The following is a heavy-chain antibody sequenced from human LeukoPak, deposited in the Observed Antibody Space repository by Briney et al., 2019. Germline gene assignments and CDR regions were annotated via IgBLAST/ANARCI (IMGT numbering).Heavy chain of an antibody. CDR3: ARDPYDSGSYLY. D-gene: IGHD3-10*01. CDR1: GFTVSRNC. V-gene: IGHV3-53*01. Sequence: GGSLRLSFAASGFTVSRNCMSWVRQAPGKGLEWVSTIYIGGNTYYADSVKGRFTISRDISKNTLYLQMNSLRAEDTAVYYCARDPYDSGSYLYWGQGTLVTVSS. J-gene: IGHJ4*02. CDR2: IYIGGNT.